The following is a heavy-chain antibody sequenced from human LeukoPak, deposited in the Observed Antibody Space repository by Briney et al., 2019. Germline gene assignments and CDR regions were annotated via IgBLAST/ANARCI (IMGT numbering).Heavy chain of an antibody. D-gene: IGHD3-10*01. J-gene: IGHJ4*02. CDR3: AREEVRGVIGFDY. Sequence: GASVKVSCKASGGTFSSYAISWVRQAPGQGLEWMGRIIPIFGIANYAQKFQGRVTITADKSTSTAYMELSSLRSEDTAVYYCAREEVRGVIGFDYWGQGTLVTVSS. CDR2: IIPIFGIA. CDR1: GGTFSSYA. V-gene: IGHV1-69*04.